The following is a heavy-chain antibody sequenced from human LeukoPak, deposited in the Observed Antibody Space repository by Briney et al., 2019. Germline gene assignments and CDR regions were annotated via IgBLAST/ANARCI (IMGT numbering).Heavy chain of an antibody. CDR2: INWNGGST. CDR3: ARTRYYCSGGSCYLLGVDY. CDR1: GFTFDDYG. D-gene: IGHD2-15*01. Sequence: GGSLRLSCAASGFTFDDYGMSWVRQAPGKGLEWVSGINWNGGSTGYADSVKGRFTISRDNAKNSLYLQMNSLRAEDTALYYCARTRYYCSGGSCYLLGVDYRGQGTLVTVSS. J-gene: IGHJ4*02. V-gene: IGHV3-20*04.